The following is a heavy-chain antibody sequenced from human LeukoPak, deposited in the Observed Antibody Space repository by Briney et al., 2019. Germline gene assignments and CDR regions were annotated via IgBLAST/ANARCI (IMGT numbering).Heavy chain of an antibody. CDR2: ISSSSSYI. J-gene: IGHJ4*02. V-gene: IGHV3-21*04. D-gene: IGHD4-17*01. CDR1: GFTFSSYS. CDR3: AKDETTVTTPFDY. Sequence: GGSLRLSCAASGFTFSSYSMNWVRQAPGKGLEWVSSISSSSSYIYYADSVKGRFTISRDNSKNTLYLQMNSLRAEDTAVYYCAKDETTVTTPFDYWGQGTLVTVSS.